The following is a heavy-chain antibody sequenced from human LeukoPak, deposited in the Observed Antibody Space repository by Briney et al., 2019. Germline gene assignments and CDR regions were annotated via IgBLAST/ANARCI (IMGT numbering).Heavy chain of an antibody. J-gene: IGHJ1*01. V-gene: IGHV1-69*13. D-gene: IGHD2-21*01. CDR3: ARDSSEFRSLIPH. CDR2: IIPIFGTA. Sequence: SVKVSCKASGGTFSSYAISWVRQAPVQGLEWMGGIIPIFGTANYAQKFQGRVTITADESTSTAYMELSSLRSEDTAVYYCARDSSEFRSLIPHWGQGTLVTVSS. CDR1: GGTFSSYA.